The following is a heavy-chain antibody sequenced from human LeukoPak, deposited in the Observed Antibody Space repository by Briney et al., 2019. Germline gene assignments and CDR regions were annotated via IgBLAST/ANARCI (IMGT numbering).Heavy chain of an antibody. CDR3: AKDNQDIVVVPAAISFDY. CDR1: GFTFDDYA. V-gene: IGHV3-9*01. J-gene: IGHJ4*02. CDR2: ISWNSGSI. Sequence: GRSLRLSCAASGFTFDDYAMHWVRHAPGKGLEWVSGISWNSGSIGYADSVKGRFTISRDNAKNSLYLQMNSLRAEDTALYYCAKDNQDIVVVPAAISFDYWGQGTLVTVSS. D-gene: IGHD2-2*02.